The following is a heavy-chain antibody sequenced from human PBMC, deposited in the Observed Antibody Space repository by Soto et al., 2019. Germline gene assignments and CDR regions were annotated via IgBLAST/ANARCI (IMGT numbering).Heavy chain of an antibody. V-gene: IGHV1-46*01. D-gene: IGHD2-15*01. CDR2: INPSGGST. CDR3: AREDGSSFSGYYYGMDV. J-gene: IGHJ6*02. CDR1: GYSFTGYY. Sequence: GASVKVSCKASGYSFTGYYMHCVRQATGQGLEWMGIINPSGGSTNYPQKFQGRFTMTRDTSTSTVHMDLSNLRSEDTAVYYCAREDGSSFSGYYYGMDVWGQGTTVTVSS.